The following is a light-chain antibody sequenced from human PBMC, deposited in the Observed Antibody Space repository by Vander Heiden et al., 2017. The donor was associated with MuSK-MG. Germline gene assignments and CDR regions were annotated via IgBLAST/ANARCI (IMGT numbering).Light chain of an antibody. CDR2: DDR. V-gene: IGLV3-21*02. J-gene: IGLJ2*01. CDR1: DPVGQT. CDR3: QIWNINSDL. Sequence: SYVLTQPPSVAVAPGQTACIPCGGIDPVGQTVHWYQQKPGQAPVLVVYDDRDRPSGIPERFSGSTSGNSATLIITGVEAGDEADYYCQIWNINSDLFGGGTKLTVL.